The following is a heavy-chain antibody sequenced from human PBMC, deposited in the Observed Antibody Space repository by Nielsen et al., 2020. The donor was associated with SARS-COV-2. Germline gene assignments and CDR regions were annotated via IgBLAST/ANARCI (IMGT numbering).Heavy chain of an antibody. CDR3: ARGYYGDYDRWSDY. V-gene: IGHV4-59*01. Sequence: GSLRLSCTVSGGSINSYYWSWIRQAPGKGLEWIGYIYDTERTNYNPTLKSRVTISVDTSKNQFSLKLSSVTAADTAVYYCARGYYGDYDRWSDYWGQGTLVTVSS. CDR1: GGSINSYY. J-gene: IGHJ4*02. D-gene: IGHD4-17*01. CDR2: IYDTERT.